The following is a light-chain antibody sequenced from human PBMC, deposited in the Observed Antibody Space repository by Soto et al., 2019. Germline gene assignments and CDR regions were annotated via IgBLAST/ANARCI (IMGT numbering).Light chain of an antibody. V-gene: IGKV1-5*01. Sequence: DIQMTLSPSTLSASVGDRVTITCRASQSISSWLAWYQQKPGKAPKLLIHEASRLESGVPSRFSGSESGTEFTLTISGLHAEDFATYYCQQYTNFPLTFGGGTKVEIK. CDR2: EAS. CDR3: QQYTNFPLT. J-gene: IGKJ4*01. CDR1: QSISSW.